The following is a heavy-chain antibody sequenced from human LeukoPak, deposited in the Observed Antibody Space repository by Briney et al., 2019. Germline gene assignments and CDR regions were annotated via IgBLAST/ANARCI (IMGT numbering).Heavy chain of an antibody. CDR1: GGSFSGYH. Sequence: PSKALSLTCAVYGGSFSGYHWSWIRQSPGRGLEWIGQINHSGGTDYNASVQSRVTISIDTARNQFSLRLSSLTAADTAIYYCARRPDGFDIWGQGTTVIVSS. V-gene: IGHV4-34*01. CDR2: INHSGGT. J-gene: IGHJ3*02. CDR3: ARRPDGFDI.